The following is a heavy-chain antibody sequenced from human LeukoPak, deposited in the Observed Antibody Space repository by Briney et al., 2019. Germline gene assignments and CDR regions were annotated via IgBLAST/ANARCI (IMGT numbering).Heavy chain of an antibody. CDR1: GFTFSTYG. Sequence: PGRSLSLSCAASGFTFSTYGMHWVRQAPGKGLEYVSAISSNGGSTYYANSVKGRFTISRDNSKNTLYLQMGSLRAEDMAVYYCARDHAYSYGKITRYELDYWGQGTLVTVSS. CDR3: ARDHAYSYGKITRYELDY. CDR2: ISSNGGST. J-gene: IGHJ4*02. V-gene: IGHV3-64*01. D-gene: IGHD5-18*01.